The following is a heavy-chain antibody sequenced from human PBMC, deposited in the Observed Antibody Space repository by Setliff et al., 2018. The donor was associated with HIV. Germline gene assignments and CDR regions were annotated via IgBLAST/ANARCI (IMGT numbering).Heavy chain of an antibody. J-gene: IGHJ4*02. CDR3: ARGLSDGGVSGY. V-gene: IGHV3-30*03. CDR2: ISDDGGSK. CDR1: GFTFSNFA. D-gene: IGHD2-8*02. Sequence: GGSLRLSCAASGFTFSNFAMHWVRQAPGKGLEWVALISDDGGSKGYADSVKGRFTVSGDDSVNMVFLQMSSLRTDDTAIYYCARGLSDGGVSGYWGQGTLVTVSS.